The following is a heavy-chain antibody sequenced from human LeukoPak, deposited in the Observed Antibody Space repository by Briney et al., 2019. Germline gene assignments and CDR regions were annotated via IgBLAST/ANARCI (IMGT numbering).Heavy chain of an antibody. V-gene: IGHV4-59*05. CDR2: IYYSGST. J-gene: IGHJ4*02. D-gene: IGHD6-13*01. Sequence: PSETLSLTCTVSGGSISTYSWSWIRQPPGKGLEWIGSIYYSGSTYYNPSLKSRVTISVDTSKNQFSLKLSSVTAADTAVYYCAPSQIAAAGTGDYFDYWGQGTLVTVSS. CDR1: GGSISTYS. CDR3: APSQIAAAGTGDYFDY.